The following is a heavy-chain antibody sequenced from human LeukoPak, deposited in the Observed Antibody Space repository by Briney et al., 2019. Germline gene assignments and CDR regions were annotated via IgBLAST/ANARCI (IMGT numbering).Heavy chain of an antibody. D-gene: IGHD3-10*01. J-gene: IGHJ3*02. CDR1: DDSITMYY. CDR2: VDHTGST. CDR3: ARDSLLYYAFDI. Sequence: PSETLSLTCSVSDDSITMYYWTWIRQPPGKGLEWIGYVDHTGSTNFNPSLNGRVSISRDTTKNLFSLRLRSVTAADTAVYYCARDSLLYYAFDIWGHGTMVTVSS. V-gene: IGHV4-4*08.